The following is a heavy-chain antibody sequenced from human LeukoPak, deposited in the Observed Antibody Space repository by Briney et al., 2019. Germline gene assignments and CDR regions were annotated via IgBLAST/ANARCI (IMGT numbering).Heavy chain of an antibody. Sequence: GASVKVSCKASGYTFTSYYMHWVRQAPGQGLEWMGWISAYNGNTNYAQKLQGRVTMTTDTSTSTAYMELRSLRSDDTAVYYCARDRRSSRYYYDSSGYSDYWGQGTLVTVSS. V-gene: IGHV1-18*04. CDR1: GYTFTSYY. J-gene: IGHJ4*02. CDR3: ARDRRSSRYYYDSSGYSDY. D-gene: IGHD3-22*01. CDR2: ISAYNGNT.